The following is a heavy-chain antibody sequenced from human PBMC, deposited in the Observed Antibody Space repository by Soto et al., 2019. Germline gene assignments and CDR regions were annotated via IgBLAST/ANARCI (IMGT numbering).Heavy chain of an antibody. CDR1: GGTFSSNT. CDR3: VXXAXCGGDCYAFDS. Sequence: QVQLVQSGAEVKKPGSSVKISCRASGGTFSSNTINWVRQAAGQGLEWMGGIIPLFGTANYAEKFQGRITITADKSTKTEYMELRSLRXDXTXVXXXVXXAXCGGDCYAFDSWGQGTLVTVSS. J-gene: IGHJ4*02. D-gene: IGHD2-21*02. CDR2: IIPLFGTA. V-gene: IGHV1-69*06.